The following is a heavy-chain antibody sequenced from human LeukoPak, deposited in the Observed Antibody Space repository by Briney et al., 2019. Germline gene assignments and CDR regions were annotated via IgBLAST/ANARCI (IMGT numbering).Heavy chain of an antibody. J-gene: IGHJ4*02. CDR3: ARERYGDYVN. V-gene: IGHV3-30-3*01. CDR1: GFTFVRYA. D-gene: IGHD4-17*01. CDR2: ISYDGSNK. Sequence: GGSLRPSVPAPGFTFVRYAMTGVGQAPGKGREWVAVISYDGSNKYYADSVKGRFTISRDNSKNTLYLQMNSLRAEDTAVYYCARERYGDYVNWGQGTLVTVSS.